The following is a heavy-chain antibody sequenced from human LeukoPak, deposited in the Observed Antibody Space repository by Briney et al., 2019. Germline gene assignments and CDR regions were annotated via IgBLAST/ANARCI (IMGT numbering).Heavy chain of an antibody. CDR2: IYYSGST. V-gene: IGHV4-59*08. Sequence: SETLSLTCTVSGGSISSYYWSWIRQPPGKGLEWIGYIYYSGSTNYNPSLKSRVTISVDTSKNQFSLKLSSVTAADTAVYYCARFEASNWFDPWGQGTLVTVSS. J-gene: IGHJ5*02. CDR1: GGSISSYY. CDR3: ARFEASNWFDP.